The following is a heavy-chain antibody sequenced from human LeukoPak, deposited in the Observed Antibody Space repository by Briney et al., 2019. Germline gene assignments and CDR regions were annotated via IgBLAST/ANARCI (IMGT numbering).Heavy chain of an antibody. J-gene: IGHJ4*02. D-gene: IGHD3-10*01. Sequence: GGSLRLSCAASGFTFSSYEMNWVRQAPGKGLEWVSAISGSGGSTYYADSVKGRFTISRDNSKNTLYLQMNSLRAEDTAVYYCAKGPYYYGSGSYTDYWGQGTLVAVSS. CDR1: GFTFSSYE. CDR3: AKGPYYYGSGSYTDY. CDR2: ISGSGGST. V-gene: IGHV3-23*01.